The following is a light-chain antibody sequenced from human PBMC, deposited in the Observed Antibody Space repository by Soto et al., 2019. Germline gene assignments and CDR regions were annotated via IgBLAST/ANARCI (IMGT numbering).Light chain of an antibody. Sequence: DIQMTQSPSSVSASLGDRVTITCRASQDINNWLAWYQQKPGRAPKLLIYAASSLQTGVPSRFRGSQSGTDFSLTITNLQPEDFATYYCQQANAFPSTFGQGTKLEIK. CDR2: AAS. CDR1: QDINNW. V-gene: IGKV1D-12*01. J-gene: IGKJ2*01. CDR3: QQANAFPST.